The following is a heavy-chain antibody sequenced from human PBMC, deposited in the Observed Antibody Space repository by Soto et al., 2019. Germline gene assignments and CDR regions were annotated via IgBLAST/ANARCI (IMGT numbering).Heavy chain of an antibody. CDR2: INHSGST. CDR3: ARAQVVPRPYSSSWYNY. D-gene: IGHD6-13*01. V-gene: IGHV4-34*01. Sequence: SETLSLTCAVYGGSFSGYYWSWIRQPPGKGLEWIGEINHSGSTNYNPSLKSRVTISVDTSKNQFSLKLSSVTAADTAVYYCARAQVVPRPYSSSWYNYWGQGTLVTVSS. J-gene: IGHJ4*02. CDR1: GGSFSGYY.